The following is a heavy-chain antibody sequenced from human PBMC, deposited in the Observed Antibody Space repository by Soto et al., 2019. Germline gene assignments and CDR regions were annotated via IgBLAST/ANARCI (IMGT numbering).Heavy chain of an antibody. J-gene: IGHJ4*02. CDR3: ARAPANYYYYVDY. D-gene: IGHD3-22*01. CDR1: GYTLSNYA. V-gene: IGHV1-18*01. CDR2: ITSDNRNI. Sequence: QVQLVQSGSEVKKPGASVKVSCKASGYTLSNYAISWVRQAPGQGLEWMGSITSDNRNIKYAQKIQGRVTMTTDTSTSTAYMELRSLKSDDTAVYYCARAPANYYYYVDYWGQGTLVTVSS.